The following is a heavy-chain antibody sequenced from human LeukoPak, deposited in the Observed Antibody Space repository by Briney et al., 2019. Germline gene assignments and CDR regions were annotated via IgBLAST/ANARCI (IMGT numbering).Heavy chain of an antibody. D-gene: IGHD6-13*01. CDR3: ARAYSSSWYEGRWFDP. V-gene: IGHV4-59*01. J-gene: IGHJ5*02. CDR1: GGSISSYY. Sequence: SETLSLTCTVSGGSISSYYWSWIRQPPGKGLEWIGYIYYSGSTNYNPSLKSRVTISVDTSKNQFSLKLSSVTAAATAVYYCARAYSSSWYEGRWFDPWGQGTLVTVSS. CDR2: IYYSGST.